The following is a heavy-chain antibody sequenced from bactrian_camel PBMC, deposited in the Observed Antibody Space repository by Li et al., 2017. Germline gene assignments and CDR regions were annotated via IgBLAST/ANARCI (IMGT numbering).Heavy chain of an antibody. D-gene: IGHD5*01. CDR2: IYSDGSRT. V-gene: IGHV3-2*01. CDR3: ATDQGGWVGYVPPYY. Sequence: VQLVESGGGLVQPGGSLRLSCATSGFTFSGVYINWVRQAPGRGLECVSSIYSDGSRTSYADSVKGRFTISRDNAKNTVYLQMNSLKSEDTALYYCATDQGGWVGYVPPYYWGHGTQVTVS. J-gene: IGHJ4*01. CDR1: GFTFSGVY.